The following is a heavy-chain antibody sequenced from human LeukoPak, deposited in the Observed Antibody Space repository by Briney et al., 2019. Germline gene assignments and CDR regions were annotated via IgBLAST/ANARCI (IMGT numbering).Heavy chain of an antibody. CDR2: INPNSGGT. CDR3: ARPLLPYCSGGSCYSAWQH. J-gene: IGHJ1*01. CDR1: GYTFTVYY. Sequence: ASVRVSCKASGYTFTVYYMHWVRQAPGQGLEWMGWINPNSGGTNYTQKFQGRVTMTRDESIITAYMELRRLRSDDTAVYYCARPLLPYCSGGSCYSAWQHWGQGTLVTVSS. V-gene: IGHV1-2*02. D-gene: IGHD2-15*01.